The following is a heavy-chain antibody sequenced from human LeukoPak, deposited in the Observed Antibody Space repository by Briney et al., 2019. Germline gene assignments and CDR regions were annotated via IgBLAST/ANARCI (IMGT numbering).Heavy chain of an antibody. V-gene: IGHV1-8*01. CDR1: GYTFTSYD. CDR3: ARFSVVPAATSNYYYYYGMDV. CDR2: MNPNRGNT. J-gene: IGHJ6*02. D-gene: IGHD2-2*01. Sequence: ASVKVSCKASGYTFTSYDINWVRQATGQGLEWMGWMNPNRGNTGYAQKFQGRVTMTRNTSISTAYMELSSLRSEDTAVYYCARFSVVPAATSNYYYYYGMDVWGQGTTVTVSS.